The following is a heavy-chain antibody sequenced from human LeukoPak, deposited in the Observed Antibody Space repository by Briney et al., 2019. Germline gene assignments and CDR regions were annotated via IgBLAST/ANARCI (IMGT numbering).Heavy chain of an antibody. CDR2: IGYDGSNQ. J-gene: IGHJ4*02. D-gene: IGHD2-2*01. Sequence: GGSLRLSCAASGFTFSSYGMHWVRQAPGKGLEWVAFIGYDGSNQYYGHPVKGRFTNSRDHSKNTLYLQMNSLRAEDTAVYYCAKDRASDIVVAIDYWGQGTLVTVSS. V-gene: IGHV3-30*02. CDR1: GFTFSSYG. CDR3: AKDRASDIVVAIDY.